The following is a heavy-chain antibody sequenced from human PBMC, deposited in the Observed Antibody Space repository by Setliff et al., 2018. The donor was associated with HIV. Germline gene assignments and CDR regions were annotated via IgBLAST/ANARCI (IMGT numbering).Heavy chain of an antibody. CDR2: IYTSGST. Sequence: PSETLSLTCTVSGGSISSGSYYWSWIRQPAGKGLEWIGRIYTSGSTKYHPSLKSRVTISVDTSKNQFSLKVSSVTAADTAVYYCARVARGGHSSRWYYFDYWGQGTLVTVSS. J-gene: IGHJ4*02. CDR1: GGSISSGSYY. D-gene: IGHD6-13*01. CDR3: ARVARGGHSSRWYYFDY. V-gene: IGHV4-61*02.